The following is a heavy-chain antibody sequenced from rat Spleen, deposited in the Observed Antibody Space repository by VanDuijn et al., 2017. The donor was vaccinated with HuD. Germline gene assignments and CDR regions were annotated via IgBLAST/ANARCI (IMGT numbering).Heavy chain of an antibody. D-gene: IGHD4-1*01. Sequence: EVQLQESGPGLVKPSQSLSLTCSVTGYSITSSYKWNWIRKFPGNKLGWMGYINSAGSTNCNPSLKSRISISRDTAKNQFFLHVDAVSTEDTATYYCARGVRGFDYWSKSTLGTVSS. CDR3: ARGVRGFDY. V-gene: IGHV3-3*01. J-gene: IGHJ3*01. CDR2: INSAGST. CDR1: GYSITSSYK.